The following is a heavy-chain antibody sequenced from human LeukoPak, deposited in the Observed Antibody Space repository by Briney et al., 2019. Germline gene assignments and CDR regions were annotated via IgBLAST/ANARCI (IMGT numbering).Heavy chain of an antibody. D-gene: IGHD6-13*01. CDR3: ARVPRTYSSSSGMDV. CDR1: GGSISSSSYY. V-gene: IGHV4-39*07. J-gene: IGHJ6*04. Sequence: SETLSLTCTVSGGSISSSSYYWGWIRQPPGKGLEWIGSIYYSGSTYYNPSLKSRVTISVDTSKNQFSLKLSSVTAADTAVYYCARVPRTYSSSSGMDVWGKGTTVTVSS. CDR2: IYYSGST.